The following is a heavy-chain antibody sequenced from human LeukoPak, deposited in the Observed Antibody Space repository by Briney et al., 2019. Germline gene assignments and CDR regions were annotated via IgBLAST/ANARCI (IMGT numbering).Heavy chain of an antibody. D-gene: IGHD1-7*01. Sequence: GGSLRLSCAASGFTFSSYSMNWVRQAPGKGLEWVSPISSSSSYIYYADSVKGRFTISRDNAKNSLYLQMNSLRAEDTAVYYCARVESYNWNYVSWYWGQGTLVTVSS. V-gene: IGHV3-21*01. J-gene: IGHJ4*02. CDR2: ISSSSSYI. CDR1: GFTFSSYS. CDR3: ARVESYNWNYVSWY.